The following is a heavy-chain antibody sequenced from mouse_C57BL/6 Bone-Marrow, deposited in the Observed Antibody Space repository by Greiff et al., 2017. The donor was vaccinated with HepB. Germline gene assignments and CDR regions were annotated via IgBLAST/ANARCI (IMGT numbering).Heavy chain of an antibody. V-gene: IGHV1-64*01. J-gene: IGHJ4*01. CDR2: IHPNSGST. CDR3: ARDGRALMDY. Sequence: QVQLQQPGAELVKPGDSVKLSCKASGYTFTSYWMHWVKQRPGQGLEWIGMIHPNSGSTNYNEKFKSKATLTVDKSSSTAYMQLSSLTSEDSAVYYCARDGRALMDYWGQGTSVTVSS. CDR1: GYTFTSYW. D-gene: IGHD1-1*01.